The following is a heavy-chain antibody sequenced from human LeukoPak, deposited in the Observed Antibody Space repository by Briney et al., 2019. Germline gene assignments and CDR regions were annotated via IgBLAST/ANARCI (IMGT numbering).Heavy chain of an antibody. Sequence: SETLSLTCTVSGGSISSNSYYWRWLRQPPGRGLEWIGSIYYSGSTYYNPSLKSRFTISVDTSKNQFSLKLSSVTAADTAVYYCTRGSISYYYMDVWGKGTTVSISS. CDR1: GGSISSNSYY. D-gene: IGHD3-9*01. CDR2: IYYSGST. V-gene: IGHV4-39*07. CDR3: TRGSISYYYMDV. J-gene: IGHJ6*03.